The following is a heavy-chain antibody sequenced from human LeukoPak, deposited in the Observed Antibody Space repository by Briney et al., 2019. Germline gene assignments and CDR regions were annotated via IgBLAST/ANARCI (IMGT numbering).Heavy chain of an antibody. CDR2: IIPIFGTA. CDR3: ASSSFTMVRGVIQGGMDV. J-gene: IGHJ6*02. Sequence: ASVKVSCKASGYTFTDYYMHWVRQAPGQGLEWMGGIIPIFGTANYAQKFQGRVTITADESTSTAYMELSSLRSEDTAVYYCASSSFTMVRGVIQGGMDVWGQGTTVTVSS. V-gene: IGHV1-69*13. CDR1: GYTFTDYY. D-gene: IGHD3-10*01.